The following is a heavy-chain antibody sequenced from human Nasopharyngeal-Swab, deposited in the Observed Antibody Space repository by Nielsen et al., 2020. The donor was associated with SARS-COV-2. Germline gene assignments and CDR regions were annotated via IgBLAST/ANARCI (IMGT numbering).Heavy chain of an antibody. Sequence: GSLRLSCAVSGYSISSGYYWGWIRQPPGKGLEWIGSIYHSGSTYYNPSLKSRVTISVDTSKNQFSLKLSSVTAADTAVYYCGRGACSITTCYENVDVWGQGTTVTVSS. D-gene: IGHD2-2*01. J-gene: IGHJ6*02. CDR2: IYHSGST. V-gene: IGHV4-38-2*01. CDR3: GRGACSITTCYENVDV. CDR1: GYSISSGYY.